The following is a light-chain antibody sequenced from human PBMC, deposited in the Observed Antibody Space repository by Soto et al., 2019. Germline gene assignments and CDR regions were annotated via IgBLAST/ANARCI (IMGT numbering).Light chain of an antibody. CDR2: DAS. CDR1: QDINNF. V-gene: IGKV1-33*01. CDR3: QQYDNPPIT. J-gene: IGKJ5*01. Sequence: IQMTQSPSSLSASVGDRVTMTCQASQDINNFLNWYQQKPGKAPKLLIYDASNLETGAPSRFSGSGSGTDFTFTISSLQPEDIATYYCQQYDNPPITFGQGTRLEIK.